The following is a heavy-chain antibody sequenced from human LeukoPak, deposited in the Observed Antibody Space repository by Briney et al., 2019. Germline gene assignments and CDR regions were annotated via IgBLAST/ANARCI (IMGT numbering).Heavy chain of an antibody. CDR1: GDSLTNFY. CDR2: VYTNERT. CDR3: ARDVGFPARFDS. Sequence: PSETLSLTCTVSGDSLTNFYWSWIRQPAGKGLEWIGRVYTNERTKYNPSLKSRLTMSVDTSSNQVFLWLTSVSAADTAVYHCARDVGFPARFDSWGQGILVTVSS. J-gene: IGHJ5*01. D-gene: IGHD1-26*01. V-gene: IGHV4-4*07.